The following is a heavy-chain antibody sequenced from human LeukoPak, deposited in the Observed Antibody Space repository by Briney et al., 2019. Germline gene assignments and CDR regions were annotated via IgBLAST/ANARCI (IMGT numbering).Heavy chain of an antibody. CDR2: IKTDGSEK. CDR3: ARDGGGKYYYGSGRGYFDY. CDR1: GFTFSSYG. J-gene: IGHJ4*02. D-gene: IGHD3-10*01. V-gene: IGHV3-7*01. Sequence: GGSLRLSCAASGFTFSSYGMHWVRQAPGKGLQWVANIKTDGSEKYYVDSVKGRFTISRDNAKNSLYLQMNSLRAEDTAVYYCARDGGGKYYYGSGRGYFDYWGQGTLVTVSS.